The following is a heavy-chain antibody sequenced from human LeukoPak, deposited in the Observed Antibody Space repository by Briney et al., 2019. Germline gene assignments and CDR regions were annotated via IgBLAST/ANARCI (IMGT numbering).Heavy chain of an antibody. CDR3: ARDQHLAFDI. Sequence: GGSLRLSCAASGFTFSSYAMSWVRQAPGKGLEWVSSISSSSSYIYYADSVKGRFTISRDNAKNSLYLQMNSLRAEDTAVYYCARDQHLAFDIWGQGTMVTVSS. CDR2: ISSSSSYI. V-gene: IGHV3-21*01. CDR1: GFTFSSYA. J-gene: IGHJ3*02.